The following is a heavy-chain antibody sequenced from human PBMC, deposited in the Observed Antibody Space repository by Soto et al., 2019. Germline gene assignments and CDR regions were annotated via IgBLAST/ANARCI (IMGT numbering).Heavy chain of an antibody. CDR3: ARHEYVSSSYDLLDV. J-gene: IGHJ3*01. Sequence: SETLSLTCTVSGEYISSGYHWAWIRQPPGKGLEWIASIFHTGTTYYNPSFKSRVTISVDTSANQFALKLNSVTAADSALYYCARHEYVSSSYDLLDVWGRGTMVTVSS. CDR1: GEYISSGYH. CDR2: IFHTGTT. D-gene: IGHD3-22*01. V-gene: IGHV4-38-2*02.